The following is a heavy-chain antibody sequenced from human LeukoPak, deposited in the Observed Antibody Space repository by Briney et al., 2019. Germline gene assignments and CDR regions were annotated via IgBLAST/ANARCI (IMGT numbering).Heavy chain of an antibody. V-gene: IGHV3-23*01. J-gene: IGHJ4*02. CDR3: AKDRPNYYGSEGHYYKRGGDY. CDR1: GFTFSIYA. Sequence: GGSLRLSCAASGFTFSIYAMSWVRQAPGKGVEWVSSTTRSGDDTYYADFGKGRFTISRDNSRNAMSLQMNSLRADDTAVYYCAKDRPNYYGSEGHYYKRGGDYWGPGTLVTVSS. D-gene: IGHD3-10*01. CDR2: TTRSGDDT.